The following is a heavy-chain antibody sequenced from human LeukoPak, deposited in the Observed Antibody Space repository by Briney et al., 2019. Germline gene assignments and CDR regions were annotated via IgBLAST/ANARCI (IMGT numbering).Heavy chain of an antibody. CDR2: FYSGGAT. D-gene: IGHD2-15*01. CDR3: ARAVGGAFYMDV. V-gene: IGHV3-53*01. J-gene: IGHJ6*03. CDR1: GLTVNSSF. Sequence: PGGSLTLSCVVSGLTVNSSFISWLRQAPGKGLEWVSVFYSGGATYFADSVKGRFTMSRDNSKNTLYLQMNSLRAEDTGMYYCARAVGGAFYMDVWGKGTPVTVSS.